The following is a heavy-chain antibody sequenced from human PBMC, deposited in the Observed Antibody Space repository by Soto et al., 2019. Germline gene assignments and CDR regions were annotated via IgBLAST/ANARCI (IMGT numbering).Heavy chain of an antibody. CDR2: MYNSGST. J-gene: IGHJ4*02. V-gene: IGHV4-4*08. D-gene: IGHD6-19*01. CDR3: AAGGKWLAFDY. Sequence: QVQLQESGPGLVKPSETLSLTCSVSGGSISSYYWSWIRQPPGKGLEWIGCMYNSGSTSYNPSLTSRVTIFEDTSKNLCSLRLNSVTAADTAVYYCAAGGKWLAFDYWGQGTLATVSS. CDR1: GGSISSYY.